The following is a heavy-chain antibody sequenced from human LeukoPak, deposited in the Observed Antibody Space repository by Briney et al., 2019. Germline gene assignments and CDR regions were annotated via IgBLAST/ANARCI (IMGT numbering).Heavy chain of an antibody. CDR3: AREADSGYYRTVDS. CDR1: GFTFSSYA. V-gene: IGHV3-30-3*01. CDR2: ISYDGSNK. J-gene: IGHJ4*02. Sequence: GRSLRLSCAASGFTFSSYAMHWVRQAPGKGLEWVAVISYDGSNKYYADSVRGRFTISRDTSKNTLYLEMTSLKTEDTAVYYCAREADSGYYRTVDSWGQGTMVTVS. D-gene: IGHD3-10*01.